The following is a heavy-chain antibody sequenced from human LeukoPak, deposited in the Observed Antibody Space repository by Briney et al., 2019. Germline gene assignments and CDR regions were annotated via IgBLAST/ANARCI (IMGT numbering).Heavy chain of an antibody. J-gene: IGHJ4*02. CDR3: AKSGKILGY. Sequence: GGSLRLSCAASGFTFSSCAMNWVRQAPGKGLEWVAYISGRGSSIYYLDSVKGRFTISRDNAKNSLYLQMNNLRPEDTAVYYCAKSGKILGYWGQGTLVTVSS. V-gene: IGHV3-48*01. CDR2: ISGRGSSI. D-gene: IGHD2-2*03. CDR1: GFTFSSCA.